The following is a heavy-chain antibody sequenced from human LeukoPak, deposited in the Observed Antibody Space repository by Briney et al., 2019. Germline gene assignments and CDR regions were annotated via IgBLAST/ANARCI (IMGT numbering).Heavy chain of an antibody. D-gene: IGHD3-9*01. Sequence: GGSLRLSCGASGFIFSHYWMTWVRQAPGKGLEWVSSISSSSSDIYYADSVKGRFTISRDNAKNSLYLQMNSLRAEDTAVYYCARGEVRGRYFDWLSGAGFYWGQGTLVTVSS. CDR2: ISSSSSDI. CDR3: ARGEVRGRYFDWLSGAGFY. J-gene: IGHJ4*02. V-gene: IGHV3-21*01. CDR1: GFIFSHYW.